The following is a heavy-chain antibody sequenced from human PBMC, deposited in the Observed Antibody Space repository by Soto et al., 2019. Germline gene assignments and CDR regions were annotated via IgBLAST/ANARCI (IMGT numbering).Heavy chain of an antibody. D-gene: IGHD3-22*01. J-gene: IGHJ4*02. V-gene: IGHV4-31*03. CDR1: GGSISSGGYY. Sequence: PSETLSLTCTVSGGSISSGGYYWSWIRQHPGKGLEWIGYIYYSGSTYYNPSLKSRVTISVDTSKNQFSLKLSSVTAADTAVYYCARGDPSSGYYTRDDWGKGTLVTVDS. CDR2: IYYSGST. CDR3: ARGDPSSGYYTRDD.